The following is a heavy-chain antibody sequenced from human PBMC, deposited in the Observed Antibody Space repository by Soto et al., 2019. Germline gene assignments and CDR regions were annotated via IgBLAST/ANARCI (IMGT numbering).Heavy chain of an antibody. CDR3: AKEGSSGWWGDYYYYYGRDV. D-gene: IGHD6-19*01. J-gene: IGHJ6*02. CDR2: ISGSGGST. Sequence: EVQLFESGGGLVQPGGSLRLSCAASGFTFSSYAMSWVRQAPGKGLEWVSAISGSGGSTYYADSVKGRFTISRDNSKNTLYLQMNSLSAEDTAVYYCAKEGSSGWWGDYYYYYGRDVWGQGTTVTVSS. V-gene: IGHV3-23*01. CDR1: GFTFSSYA.